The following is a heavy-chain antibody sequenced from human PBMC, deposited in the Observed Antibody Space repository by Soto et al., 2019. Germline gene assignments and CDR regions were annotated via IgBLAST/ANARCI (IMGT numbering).Heavy chain of an antibody. CDR2: IYYSGST. CDR1: GGSISSGDYY. Sequence: PSETLSLTCTVSGGSISSGDYYWSWIRQPPGKGLEWIGYIYYSGSTYYNPSLKSRVTISVDTSKNQFSLKLSSVTAADTAVYYCARDTYYYDSSGYSDYYFGMDVCVQGT. CDR3: ARDTYYYDSSGYSDYYFGMDV. D-gene: IGHD3-22*01. V-gene: IGHV4-30-4*01. J-gene: IGHJ6*01.